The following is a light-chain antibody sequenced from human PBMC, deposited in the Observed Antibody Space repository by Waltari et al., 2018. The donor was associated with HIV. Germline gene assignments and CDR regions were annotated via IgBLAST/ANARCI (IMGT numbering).Light chain of an antibody. CDR2: GAS. J-gene: IGKJ1*01. CDR1: QSVSSN. Sequence: EIVMTQSPATLSVSPVERDTLSCRASQSVSSNLAWYQQKPGQAHRLLIYGASTRATGIPARFSGSGSGTEFTLTISSLQSEDFAVYYCQQYNNWPPWTFGQGTKVEIK. V-gene: IGKV3-15*01. CDR3: QQYNNWPPWT.